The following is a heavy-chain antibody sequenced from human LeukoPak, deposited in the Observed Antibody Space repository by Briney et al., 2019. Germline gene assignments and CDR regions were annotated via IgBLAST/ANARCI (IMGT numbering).Heavy chain of an antibody. CDR1: GDSISSAGYS. CDR2: ISYSGNT. D-gene: IGHD2-21*02. CDR3: ARDVLVTSSPDAFDI. Sequence: SETLFLTCTVSGDSISSAGYSWTWIRQPPGKGLQWIGYISYSGNTYYSPSLKSRVSISLDASKNQFSLKLTSVTAADTATYFCARDVLVTSSPDAFDIWGQGTMVTVSS. J-gene: IGHJ3*02. V-gene: IGHV4-31*03.